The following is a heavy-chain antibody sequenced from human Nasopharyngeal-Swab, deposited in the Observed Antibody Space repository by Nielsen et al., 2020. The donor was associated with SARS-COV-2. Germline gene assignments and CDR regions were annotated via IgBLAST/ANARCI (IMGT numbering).Heavy chain of an antibody. D-gene: IGHD3-16*02. V-gene: IGHV4-59*01. CDR1: GGSISSYY. J-gene: IGHJ5*02. CDR3: AREGGLDYDYVWGSYRPSNWFDP. CDR2: IYYSGST. Sequence: SETLSLTCTASGGSISSYYWSWIRQPPGKGLEWIGYIYYSGSTNYNPSLKGRVTISVDTSKNQFSLKLSSVTAAGTAVYYCAREGGLDYDYVWGSYRPSNWFDPWGQGTLVTVSS.